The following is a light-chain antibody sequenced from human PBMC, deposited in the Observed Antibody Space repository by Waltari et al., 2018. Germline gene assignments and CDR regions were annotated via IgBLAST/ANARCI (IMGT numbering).Light chain of an antibody. CDR3: QRYGSSPLT. Sequence: DIVLTQPPGTLPLSPGERATLSCRASQSVSSSYLAWYQQKPGQAPRLLIYGASSRATGIPDRFSGSGSGTDFSLTISRLEPEDFAVYYCQRYGSSPLTFGGGTKVEIK. V-gene: IGKV3-20*01. CDR1: QSVSSSY. J-gene: IGKJ4*01. CDR2: GAS.